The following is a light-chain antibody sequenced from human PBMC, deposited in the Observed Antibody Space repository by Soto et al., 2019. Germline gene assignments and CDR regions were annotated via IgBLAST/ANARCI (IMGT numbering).Light chain of an antibody. CDR3: QQRSNWPPIT. Sequence: EIVMTQSPATLSVSPGERATLSCRASQSINNKLAWYQQKPGQAPRLLIYGASTRATGIPARFSGSGSGTDFTLTISSLEPEDFAVYYCQQRSNWPPITFGQGTRLEIK. V-gene: IGKV3-15*01. J-gene: IGKJ5*01. CDR2: GAS. CDR1: QSINNK.